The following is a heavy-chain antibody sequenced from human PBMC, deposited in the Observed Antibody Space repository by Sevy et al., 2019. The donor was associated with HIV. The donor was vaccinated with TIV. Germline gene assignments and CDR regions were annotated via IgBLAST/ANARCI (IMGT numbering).Heavy chain of an antibody. V-gene: IGHV1-69*13. Sequence: ASVKVSCKASGGTFSSYAISWVRQAPGQGLEWMGGIIPIFGTANYAQKFQGRVTITADESTGTAYMELSSLRSEATAVYYCARGARGYSGHDSYYFDYWGQGPLVTVSS. J-gene: IGHJ4*02. D-gene: IGHD5-12*01. CDR1: GGTFSSYA. CDR2: IIPIFGTA. CDR3: ARGARGYSGHDSYYFDY.